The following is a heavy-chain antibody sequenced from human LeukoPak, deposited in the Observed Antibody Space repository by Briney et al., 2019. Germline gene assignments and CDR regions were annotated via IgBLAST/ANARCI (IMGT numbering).Heavy chain of an antibody. CDR1: GDSVSGSSVA. Sequence: SQTLSLTCAISGDSVSGSSVAWNWISQSPSRGLEWLGRTYYRSKWLVDYAESLKGRITINADTSKNQLSLQLHSVTPEDTAIYYCTRFYDTNSFDYWGQGTLVTVSS. J-gene: IGHJ4*02. CDR2: TYYRSKWLV. D-gene: IGHD3-16*01. V-gene: IGHV6-1*01. CDR3: TRFYDTNSFDY.